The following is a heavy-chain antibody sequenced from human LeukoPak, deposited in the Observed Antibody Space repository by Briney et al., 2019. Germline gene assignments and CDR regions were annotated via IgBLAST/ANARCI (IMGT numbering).Heavy chain of an antibody. CDR1: GFTFSDYY. Sequence: GGSLRLSCAASGFTFSDYYMIWIRQAPGKGLEWVSYISSSSSRTNYADPVKRRFTISRDNAKNSLYLQMYSLRAEDTAVYYCAKERRTGSGAALDYWGPGTLVTVSS. CDR3: AKERRTGSGAALDY. D-gene: IGHD6-19*01. CDR2: ISSSSSRT. J-gene: IGHJ4*02. V-gene: IGHV3-11*06.